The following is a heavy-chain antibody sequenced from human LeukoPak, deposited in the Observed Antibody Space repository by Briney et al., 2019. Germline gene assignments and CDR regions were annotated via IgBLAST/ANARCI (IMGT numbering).Heavy chain of an antibody. J-gene: IGHJ3*02. CDR1: GFIFTDYW. V-gene: IGHV3-7*03. CDR2: IKEDGTEK. Sequence: GGSLRLSCAASGFIFTDYWMYWVRQAPGKGLAWVANIKEDGTEKNYVDSVKGRFTISRDNAKNSLYLQMNSLRAEDTALYYCAKDSGEWELEGAFGIWGQGTMVTVSS. CDR3: AKDSGEWELEGAFGI. D-gene: IGHD1-26*01.